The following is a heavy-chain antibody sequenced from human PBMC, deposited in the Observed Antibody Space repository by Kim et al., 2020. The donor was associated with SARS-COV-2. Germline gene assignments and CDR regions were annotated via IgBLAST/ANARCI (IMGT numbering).Heavy chain of an antibody. J-gene: IGHJ4*02. CDR2: SYDGSKK. Sequence: SYDGSKKYYADPVKGRFTIPRDNSKNTLYLQMNSLRAEDTAVYYCAKDTGGIDYWGQGTLVTVSS. V-gene: IGHV3-30*18. D-gene: IGHD3-16*01. CDR3: AKDTGGIDY.